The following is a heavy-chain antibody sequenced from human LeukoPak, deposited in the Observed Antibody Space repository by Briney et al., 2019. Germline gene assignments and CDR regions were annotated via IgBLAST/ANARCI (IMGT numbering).Heavy chain of an antibody. CDR1: GYTFTSYD. Sequence: ASVKVCCKASGYTFTSYDINWVRQATGQGLERMGWMNPNSGNTGYAQKFQGRVTMTRNTSISSAYMELSSLRSEDTAVYYCARGLFGRDGYNDAFDIWGQGTMVTVSS. D-gene: IGHD5-24*01. CDR2: MNPNSGNT. V-gene: IGHV1-8*01. J-gene: IGHJ3*02. CDR3: ARGLFGRDGYNDAFDI.